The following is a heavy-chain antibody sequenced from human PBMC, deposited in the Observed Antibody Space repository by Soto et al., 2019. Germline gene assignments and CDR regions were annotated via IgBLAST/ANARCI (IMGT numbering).Heavy chain of an antibody. CDR3: ASGTGIDSVWGSYRYGLDY. V-gene: IGHV1-69*12. J-gene: IGHJ4*02. CDR2: IIPIFGTA. Sequence: QVQLVQSGAEVKKPGSSVKVSCKASGGTFSSYAISWVRQAPGQGLEWMGGIIPIFGTANYAQKFQGRVTITADEPTRTAYMELSSLRSEDTAVYYCASGTGIDSVWGSYRYGLDYWGQGTLVTVSS. D-gene: IGHD3-16*02. CDR1: GGTFSSYA.